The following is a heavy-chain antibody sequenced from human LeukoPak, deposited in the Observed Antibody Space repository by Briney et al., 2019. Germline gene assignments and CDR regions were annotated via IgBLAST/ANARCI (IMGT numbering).Heavy chain of an antibody. V-gene: IGHV4-34*01. J-gene: IGHJ4*02. D-gene: IGHD3-3*01. CDR1: GGSISSYY. Sequence: SETLSLTCTVSGGSISSYYWSWIRQPPGKGLEWIGEINHSGSTNYNPSLKSRVTISVDTSKNQFSLKLSSVTAADTAVYYCARGGFTIFGVVVRDAPAYYFDYWGQGTLVTVSS. CDR3: ARGGFTIFGVVVRDAPAYYFDY. CDR2: INHSGST.